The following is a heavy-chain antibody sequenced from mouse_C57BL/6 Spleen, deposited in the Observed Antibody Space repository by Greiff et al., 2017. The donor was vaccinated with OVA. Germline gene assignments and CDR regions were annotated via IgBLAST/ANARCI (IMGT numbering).Heavy chain of an antibody. D-gene: IGHD2-4*01. CDR3: TRGMIRGYFDY. J-gene: IGHJ2*01. Sequence: VQLQQSGAELVRPGASVTLSCKASGYTFTDYEMHWVKQTPVHGLEWIGAIDPETGGTAYNQKFKGKAILTADKSSSTAYLKRRSLTSEDSAVYYCTRGMIRGYFDYWGQGTTLTVSS. CDR1: GYTFTDYE. CDR2: IDPETGGT. V-gene: IGHV1-15*01.